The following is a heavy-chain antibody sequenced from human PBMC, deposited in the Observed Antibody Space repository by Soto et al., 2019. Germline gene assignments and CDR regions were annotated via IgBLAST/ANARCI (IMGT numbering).Heavy chain of an antibody. CDR1: GYTFTSYG. Sequence: ASVKGYCKASGYTFTSYGISWARQAPGQGLEWMGWISAYNGNTNYAQKLQGRVTMTTDTSTSTAYMELRSLRSDDPAVYYCARDCSGGSCYSVTYHWFDPWGQRTLVTVS. CDR2: ISAYNGNT. D-gene: IGHD2-15*01. CDR3: ARDCSGGSCYSVTYHWFDP. V-gene: IGHV1-18*01. J-gene: IGHJ5*02.